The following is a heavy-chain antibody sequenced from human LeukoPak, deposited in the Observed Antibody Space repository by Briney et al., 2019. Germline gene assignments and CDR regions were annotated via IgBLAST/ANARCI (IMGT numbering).Heavy chain of an antibody. CDR2: MIPIFGTA. J-gene: IGHJ6*03. CDR3: PRGYCSSTSCYDGSYYYYMDV. D-gene: IGHD2-2*01. CDR1: GGTFTSYA. V-gene: IGHV1-69*13. Sequence: GASEKVSCKASGGTFTSYAISWVRQAPGQALEWGGEMIPIFGTANNAQKGAGSITITADESTRTAYMDLSSSRSEDRAVYYCPRGYCSSTSCYDGSYYYYMDVWGKGTTVTVSS.